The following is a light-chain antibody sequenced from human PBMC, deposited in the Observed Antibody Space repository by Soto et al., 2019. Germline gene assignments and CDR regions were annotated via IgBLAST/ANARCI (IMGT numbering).Light chain of an antibody. CDR2: GAS. V-gene: IGKV3-20*01. J-gene: IGKJ1*01. Sequence: DILLTQSPCTLSWYPGERDTHSCRASQSVISTYLACYQPKPGQAPRLLIYGASSRATGIPDRFSGSGSGTDFTLTISRLVPEDFAVYYCQQYRDSLGTFGQGTKVDIK. CDR3: QQYRDSLGT. CDR1: QSVISTY.